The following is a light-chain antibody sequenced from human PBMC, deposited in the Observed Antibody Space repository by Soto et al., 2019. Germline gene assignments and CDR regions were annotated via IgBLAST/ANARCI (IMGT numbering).Light chain of an antibody. V-gene: IGKV1-39*01. CDR2: GTS. CDR3: QQGYSTPWT. CDR1: QSIISH. J-gene: IGKJ1*01. Sequence: DIQMTQSPSSLSASVGDRVTITCRASQSIISHLNWYQQKAGKAPNLLIYGTSTLQSVVPSRFGGSGSGTDFTLTISSLQPEDVATYYCQQGYSTPWTFGQGTKVEIK.